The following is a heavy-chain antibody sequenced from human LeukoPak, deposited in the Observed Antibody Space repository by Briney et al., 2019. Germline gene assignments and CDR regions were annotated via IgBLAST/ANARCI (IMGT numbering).Heavy chain of an antibody. CDR2: ISGSGGGT. J-gene: IGHJ4*02. V-gene: IGHV3-23*01. CDR1: GFTFSSIA. CDR3: AKDLGRYRNNFFDY. D-gene: IGHD1-26*01. Sequence: TGGSLRLSCAASGFTFSSIAMSWVRQAPDKGLEWVSTISGSGGGTYYADSVKGRFTISRDDSKNTRYLQMNSLRADDTAVYYCAKDLGRYRNNFFDYWGQGNLVTVSS.